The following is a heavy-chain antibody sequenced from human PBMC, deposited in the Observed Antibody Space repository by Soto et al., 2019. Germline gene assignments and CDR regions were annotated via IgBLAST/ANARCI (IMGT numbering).Heavy chain of an antibody. J-gene: IGHJ4*01. V-gene: IGHV3-74*01. Sequence: GGSLRISCAASGFTFSSYWMHWVRQAPGKGLVWVSRINSDGSSSSYADSVEGQFTIARDNAKNTLYQQINSVRAEDAAVDYCATLPQAGDPGWGQGTLVTVSS. CDR1: GFTFSSYW. D-gene: IGHD7-27*01. CDR2: INSDGSSS. CDR3: ATLPQAGDPG.